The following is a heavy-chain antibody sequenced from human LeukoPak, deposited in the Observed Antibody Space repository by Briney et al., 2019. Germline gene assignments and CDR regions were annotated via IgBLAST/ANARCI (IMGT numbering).Heavy chain of an antibody. V-gene: IGHV3-30*02. J-gene: IGHJ4*02. D-gene: IGHD3-10*01. CDR1: GFTFNNYG. CDR2: IRYDGSHT. CDR3: AKDWDDYYGSGNTFDY. Sequence: GGSLRLSCAASGFTFNNYGMHWVRQAPGKGLEWLAFIRYDGSHTYYADSVKGRFTVSRGDSKNTLYLQMNSLRGDDTAVYYCAKDWDDYYGSGNTFDYWGQGTLVTVSS.